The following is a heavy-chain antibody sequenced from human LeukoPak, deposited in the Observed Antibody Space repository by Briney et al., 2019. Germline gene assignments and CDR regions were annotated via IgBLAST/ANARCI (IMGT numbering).Heavy chain of an antibody. D-gene: IGHD2-15*01. CDR3: AREAPTGYCSGGSCYSVDGMDV. Sequence: ASVKVSCKASGYTFTSYYMHWVRQAPGQGLEWMGTINPSGGSTSYAQKFQGRVTMTRDTSTSTVYMELSSLRSEDTAVYYCAREAPTGYCSGGSCYSVDGMDVWGKGTTVTVSS. V-gene: IGHV1-46*01. CDR1: GYTFTSYY. J-gene: IGHJ6*04. CDR2: INPSGGST.